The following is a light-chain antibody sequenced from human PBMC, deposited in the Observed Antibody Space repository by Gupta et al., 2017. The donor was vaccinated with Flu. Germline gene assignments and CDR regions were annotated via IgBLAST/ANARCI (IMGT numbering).Light chain of an antibody. J-gene: IGKJ2*01. Sequence: TVSLPPGERAPLSCRPSQSVSSNLAGYQQKPGQAPRLLIYDAANRATGIPARFSGSGSGTDFTLTISSLEPEDFAVYYCQQRSNWPPNTFGQGTKLEIK. V-gene: IGKV3-11*01. CDR1: QSVSSN. CDR2: DAA. CDR3: QQRSNWPPNT.